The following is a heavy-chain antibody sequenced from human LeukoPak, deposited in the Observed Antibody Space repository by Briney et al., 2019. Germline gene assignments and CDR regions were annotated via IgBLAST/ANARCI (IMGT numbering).Heavy chain of an antibody. Sequence: GGSLRLSCAASGFTFNNYAMNWVRQAPREVLEWVSAISGIGGSTYCADSVKGRFTISRDNSKNTLYLQMNSLRAEDTAVYYCAKATSGWYLFDYWGRGTLVTVSS. CDR2: ISGIGGST. D-gene: IGHD6-19*01. V-gene: IGHV3-23*01. J-gene: IGHJ4*02. CDR3: AKATSGWYLFDY. CDR1: GFTFNNYA.